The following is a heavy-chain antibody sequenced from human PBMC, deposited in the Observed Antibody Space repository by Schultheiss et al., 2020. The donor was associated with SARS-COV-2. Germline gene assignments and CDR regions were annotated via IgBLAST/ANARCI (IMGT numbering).Heavy chain of an antibody. CDR1: GGTFSSYA. V-gene: IGHV1-18*01. Sequence: ASVKVSCKASGGTFSSYAISWVRQAPGQGLEWMGWISAYNGNTNYAQKLQGRVTMTTDTSTSTAYMELSRLRSDDTAVYYCARAEAAGYSSSWIWFDPWGQGTLVTVSS. J-gene: IGHJ5*02. CDR3: ARAEAAGYSSSWIWFDP. CDR2: ISAYNGNT. D-gene: IGHD6-13*01.